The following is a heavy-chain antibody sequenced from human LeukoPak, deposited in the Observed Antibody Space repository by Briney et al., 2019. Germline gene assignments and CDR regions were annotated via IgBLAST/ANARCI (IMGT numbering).Heavy chain of an antibody. CDR1: GGSISSSSYY. V-gene: IGHV4-39*01. CDR2: IYYSGST. J-gene: IGHJ4*02. Sequence: SETLSLTCTVSGGSISSSSYYWGWIRQSPGRGLEWIGSIYYSGSTYYNPSLKSRVTISVDTSKNQFSLKLSSVTAADTAVYYCARQASMIVVVITTSYVDYWGQGTLVTVSS. D-gene: IGHD3-22*01. CDR3: ARQASMIVVVITTSYVDY.